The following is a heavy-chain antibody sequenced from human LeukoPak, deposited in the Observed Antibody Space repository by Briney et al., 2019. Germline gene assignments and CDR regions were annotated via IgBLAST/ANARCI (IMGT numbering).Heavy chain of an antibody. CDR2: ISASGGST. CDR3: AKGATTVTRTTCYRYFDL. J-gene: IGHJ2*01. D-gene: IGHD4-17*01. CDR1: GFIFSTYG. V-gene: IGHV3-23*01. Sequence: PGGSLRLSCAASGFIFSTYGMSWVRQAPGKGLEWVSEISASGGSTFYADSVKGRFTISRDHSKSTLYLQMKNLRAEDTAVYYCAKGATTVTRTTCYRYFDLWGRGILVTVSS.